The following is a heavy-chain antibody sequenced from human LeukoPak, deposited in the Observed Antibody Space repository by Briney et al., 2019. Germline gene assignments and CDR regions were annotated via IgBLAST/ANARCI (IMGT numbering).Heavy chain of an antibody. CDR1: GYTFTGYY. J-gene: IGHJ5*02. D-gene: IGHD2-15*01. V-gene: IGHV1-2*06. CDR2: INPNSGGT. Sequence: ASVKVSCKASGYTFTGYYMHWVRQAPGQGLEWMGRINPNSGGTNYAQKFQGRVTMTRDTSISTAYMELSRLRSDDTAVYYCKVVAASPLEWFDPWGQGTLVTVSS. CDR3: KVVAASPLEWFDP.